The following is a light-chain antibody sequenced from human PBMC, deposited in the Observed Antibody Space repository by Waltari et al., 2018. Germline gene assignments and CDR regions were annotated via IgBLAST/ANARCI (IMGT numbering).Light chain of an antibody. Sequence: QSALTQPASVSGSPGQSITLSCIGTSSDVASYNLVSWYQQHPGKAPKVMIYEVNKRPPGVSNRLSGSKSGNTATLTISGLQAEDEADYYCCSYAGSTTYVFGTGTRVTVL. CDR1: SSDVASYNL. CDR3: CSYAGSTTYV. J-gene: IGLJ1*01. CDR2: EVN. V-gene: IGLV2-23*02.